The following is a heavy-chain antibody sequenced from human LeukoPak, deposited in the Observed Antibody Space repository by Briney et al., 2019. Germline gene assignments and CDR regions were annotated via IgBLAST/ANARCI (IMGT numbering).Heavy chain of an antibody. Sequence: GGSLRLSCAASAFTFSSYGMHWVRQAPGKGLEWVAVISYDGSKTYYADSVKGRFTISRDNSKNTLYLQMNSLRAEDTAVYYCASPGGYDFWSGPFDYWGQGTLVTVSS. D-gene: IGHD3-3*01. CDR3: ASPGGYDFWSGPFDY. V-gene: IGHV3-30*03. J-gene: IGHJ4*02. CDR2: ISYDGSKT. CDR1: AFTFSSYG.